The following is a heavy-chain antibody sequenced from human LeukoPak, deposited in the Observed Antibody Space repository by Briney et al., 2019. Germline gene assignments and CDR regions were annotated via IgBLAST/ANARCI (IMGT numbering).Heavy chain of an antibody. CDR3: ARALGYNYDY. CDR2: ISYSGDTI. CDR1: GITFSSYD. Sequence: GGSLRLSCAASGITFSSYDMSWVRQAPGKGLEWLSYISYSGDTIYYADSVKGRFIISRDNAKNSLFLQMNSLRAEDTAVYYCARALGYNYDYWGQGTLVTVSS. J-gene: IGHJ4*02. D-gene: IGHD5-18*01. V-gene: IGHV3-48*03.